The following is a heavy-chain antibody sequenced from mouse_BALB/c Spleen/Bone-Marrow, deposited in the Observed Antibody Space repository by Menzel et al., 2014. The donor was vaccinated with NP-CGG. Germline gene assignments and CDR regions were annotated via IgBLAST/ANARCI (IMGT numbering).Heavy chain of an antibody. Sequence: EVKLMESGAELVKPGASVKLSCTASGFNIKDTYMHWVKQRPEQGLEWIGRIDPASGNTKYDPKFQGKATITADTSSNTAYLQLSSLTSEDTAVYYCARDSPYAMDYWGQGTSVTVSS. CDR2: IDPASGNT. CDR1: GFNIKDTY. V-gene: IGHV14-3*02. CDR3: ARDSPYAMDY. J-gene: IGHJ4*01.